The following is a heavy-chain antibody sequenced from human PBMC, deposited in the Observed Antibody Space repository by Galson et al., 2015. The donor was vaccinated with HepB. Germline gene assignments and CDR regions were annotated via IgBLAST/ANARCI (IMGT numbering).Heavy chain of an antibody. Sequence: SVKVSCKASGYTFSNFGINWVRQAPGQGLEWLGWINTHTGNPTYAQAITGRFVFTLDTSINTAYLEISSLKAEDTAVYFCARDLYGYNWGGRYRANFDSWGQGTLVIVSS. J-gene: IGHJ4*02. V-gene: IGHV7-4-1*02. D-gene: IGHD1-20*01. CDR3: ARDLYGYNWGGRYRANFDS. CDR2: INTHTGNP. CDR1: GYTFSNFG.